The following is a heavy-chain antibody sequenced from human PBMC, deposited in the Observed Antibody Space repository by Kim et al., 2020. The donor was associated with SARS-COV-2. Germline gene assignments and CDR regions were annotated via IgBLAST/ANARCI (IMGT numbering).Heavy chain of an antibody. Sequence: GESLKISCKGSGYSFTSYWISWVRQMPGKGLEWMGRIDPSDSYTNYSPSFQGHVTISADKSISTAYLQWSSLKASDTAMYYCARLTRTRMVYAIRDYYYYYGMDVWGQGTTVTVSS. CDR3: ARLTRTRMVYAIRDYYYYYGMDV. CDR2: IDPSDSYT. V-gene: IGHV5-10-1*01. D-gene: IGHD2-8*01. J-gene: IGHJ6*02. CDR1: GYSFTSYW.